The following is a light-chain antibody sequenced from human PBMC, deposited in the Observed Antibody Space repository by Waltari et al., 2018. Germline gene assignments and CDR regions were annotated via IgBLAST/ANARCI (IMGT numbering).Light chain of an antibody. CDR1: SGDVGSYNR. CDR3: TLYTTTSTWV. Sequence: QSALTQPPSVSGSPGQSVTISCTGTSGDVGSYNRVSWYQQPPGPAPKPAIYEVTNRPSGVPDRFSGSKSGNTASLTISGLQAEDEADYYCTLYTTTSTWVFGGGTRLTVL. J-gene: IGLJ3*02. V-gene: IGLV2-18*01. CDR2: EVT.